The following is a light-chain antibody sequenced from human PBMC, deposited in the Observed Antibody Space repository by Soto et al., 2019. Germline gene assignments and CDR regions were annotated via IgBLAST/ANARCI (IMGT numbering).Light chain of an antibody. J-gene: IGKJ4*01. V-gene: IGKV3-15*01. CDR3: QQYHLWPPLT. CDR1: QSINNK. CDR2: GAS. Sequence: EIVMTQSPDTLSVSPGERATLSCRASQSINNKLAWYQQRPGQAPRLLFYGASTRASNVPARFSGGGSGTEFTLTISSLQSEDFAVYYCQQYHLWPPLTFGGGTRVEIK.